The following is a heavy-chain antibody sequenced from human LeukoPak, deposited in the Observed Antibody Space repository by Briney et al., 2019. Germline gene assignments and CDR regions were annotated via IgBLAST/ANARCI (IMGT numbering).Heavy chain of an antibody. CDR2: INHSGST. V-gene: IGHV4-30-4*01. CDR1: GGSISSGDYY. Sequence: SQTLSLTCTVSGGSISSGDYYWSWIRQPPGKGLEWIGEINHSGSTNYNPSLKSRVTISVDTSKNQFSLKLSSVTAADTAVYYCARGTDYYGSGSFYWGQGTLVTVSS. J-gene: IGHJ4*02. CDR3: ARGTDYYGSGSFY. D-gene: IGHD3-10*01.